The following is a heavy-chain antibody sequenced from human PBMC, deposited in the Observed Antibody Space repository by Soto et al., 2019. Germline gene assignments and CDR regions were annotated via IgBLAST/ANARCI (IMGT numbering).Heavy chain of an antibody. V-gene: IGHV1-69*02. D-gene: IGHD2-15*01. CDR1: GGTFSSYT. J-gene: IGHJ4*02. Sequence: QVQLVQSGAEVKKPGSSVKVSCKASGGTFSSYTISWVRPAPGQGLEWMGRIIPILGIANYAQKFQGRVMNTADKFTSSDDRELSSLRSEDTAVYYCSVPELGYCSGGSCPPFDFWGQGTLVTVSS. CDR3: SVPELGYCSGGSCPPFDF. CDR2: IIPILGIA.